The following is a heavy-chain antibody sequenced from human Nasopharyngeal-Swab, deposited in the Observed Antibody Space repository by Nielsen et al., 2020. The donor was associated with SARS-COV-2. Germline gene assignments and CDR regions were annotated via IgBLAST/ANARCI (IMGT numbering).Heavy chain of an antibody. Sequence: WIRQPPGKGLEWIGYIYYSGSTYYNPSLKSRVTISVDTSKNQFSLKLSSVTAADMAVYYCAREERPLGNWFDPWGQGTLVTVSS. CDR3: AREERPLGNWFDP. V-gene: IGHV4-31*02. CDR2: IYYSGST. D-gene: IGHD7-27*01. J-gene: IGHJ5*02.